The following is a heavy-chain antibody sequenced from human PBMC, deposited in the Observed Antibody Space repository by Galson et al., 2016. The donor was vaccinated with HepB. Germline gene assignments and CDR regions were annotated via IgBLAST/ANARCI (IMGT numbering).Heavy chain of an antibody. CDR3: AKGSYYGSAYLYGLDV. CDR1: GFRFSTYA. Sequence: SLRLSCAASGFRFSTYAMTWVRQAPGKGLEWVPGITGTTFATYYADSVRGRFTISRDNSNHMLYLHMNSLRAEDTAVYYCAKGSYYGSAYLYGLDVWGQGTTVTVSS. J-gene: IGHJ6*02. CDR2: ITGTTFAT. V-gene: IGHV3-23*01. D-gene: IGHD3-10*01.